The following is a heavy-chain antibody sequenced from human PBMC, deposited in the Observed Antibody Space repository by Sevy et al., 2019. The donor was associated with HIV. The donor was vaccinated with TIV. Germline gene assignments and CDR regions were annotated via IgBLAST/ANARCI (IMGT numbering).Heavy chain of an antibody. D-gene: IGHD3-10*01. CDR2: IYTSGST. V-gene: IGHV4-61*02. CDR1: GGSISSGSYY. CDR3: AREPYGSGEDYYYYMDV. J-gene: IGHJ6*03. Sequence: SETLSLTCTVSGGSISSGSYYWSWIRQPAGKGLEWIGRIYTSGSTNYNPSLKSRVTISVDTSKNQFSLKLSSVTAADTAVYYCAREPYGSGEDYYYYMDVWGKGTTVTVSS.